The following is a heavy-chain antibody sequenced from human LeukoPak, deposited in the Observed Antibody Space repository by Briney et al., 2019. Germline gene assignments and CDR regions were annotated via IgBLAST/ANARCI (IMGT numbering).Heavy chain of an antibody. V-gene: IGHV4-39*07. CDR2: IYYKGNT. D-gene: IGHD6-13*01. Sequence: SQTLSLTCTVSGGSISSRSYFWGWIRQPPGKGLEWIGSIYYKGNTYFNPSLKSRVTISVDTSKNQFSLKLSSVTAADTAVYYCARESSSSSWFDAFDIWGQGTMVTVSS. J-gene: IGHJ3*02. CDR1: GGSISSRSYF. CDR3: ARESSSSSWFDAFDI.